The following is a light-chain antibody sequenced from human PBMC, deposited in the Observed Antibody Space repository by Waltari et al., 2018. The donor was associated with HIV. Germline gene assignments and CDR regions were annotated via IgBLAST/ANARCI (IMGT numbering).Light chain of an antibody. CDR3: QQYGSFQWP. CDR1: QSVTSTY. CDR2: GAS. J-gene: IGKJ1*01. V-gene: IGKV3-20*01. Sequence: EIVLTQSPGTLYLSPGDRATLSCRASQSVTSTYFAWYQQKPGQAPRLLNSGASSRATGIPDRVSGTEYGTDFTLTISRLEPEDVAVYYGQQYGSFQWPFGQGTTVEIK.